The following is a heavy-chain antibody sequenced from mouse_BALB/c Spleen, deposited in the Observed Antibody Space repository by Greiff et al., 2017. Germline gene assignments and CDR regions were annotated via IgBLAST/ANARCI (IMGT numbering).Heavy chain of an antibody. CDR1: GYTFTSYW. D-gene: IGHD1-2*01. J-gene: IGHJ4*01. Sequence: QVQLKQSGAELARPGASVKLSCKASGYTFTSYWMQWVKQRPGQGLEWIGAIYPGDGDTRYTQKFKGKATLTADKSSSTAYMQLSSLASEDSAVYYCARWELRLLAMDYWGQGTSVTVSS. CDR3: ARWELRLLAMDY. V-gene: IGHV1-87*01. CDR2: IYPGDGDT.